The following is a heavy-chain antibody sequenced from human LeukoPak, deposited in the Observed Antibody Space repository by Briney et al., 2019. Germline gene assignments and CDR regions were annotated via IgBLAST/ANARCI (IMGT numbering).Heavy chain of an antibody. V-gene: IGHV6-1*01. CDR3: ARGPPFDY. CDR2: TYYRSKWLN. Sequence: SQTLSLTCALSGDSVSRNTAAWNWIRQSPSRGLEWLGRTYYRSKWLNDYAASVKSRITVNPDTSKNQFSLQLMSVTPDDTAVYYCARGPPFDYWGQGILVTVSS. J-gene: IGHJ4*02. CDR1: GDSVSRNTAA.